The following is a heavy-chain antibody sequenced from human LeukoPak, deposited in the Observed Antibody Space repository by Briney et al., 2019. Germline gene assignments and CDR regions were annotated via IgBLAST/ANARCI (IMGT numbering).Heavy chain of an antibody. CDR2: IRYDGSNK. CDR1: GFTFSSYG. D-gene: IGHD3-22*01. J-gene: IGHJ4*02. CDR3: AKGPNYYDIAYFDY. V-gene: IGHV3-30*02. Sequence: GGSLRLSCAASGFTFSSYGMHWVRQAPGKGLEWVAFIRYDGSNKYYADSVKGRFTISRDNSKNTLYLQMNSLRAEDTAVYYCAKGPNYYDIAYFDYWGQGTLVTVSS.